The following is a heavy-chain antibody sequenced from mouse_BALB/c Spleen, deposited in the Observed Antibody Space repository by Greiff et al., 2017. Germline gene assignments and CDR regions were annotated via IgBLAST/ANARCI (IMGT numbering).Heavy chain of an antibody. CDR1: GFTFSSYA. V-gene: IGHV5-6-5*01. D-gene: IGHD1-2*01. J-gene: IGHJ4*01. CDR2: ISSGGST. CDR3: ARIHYYGYDAMDY. Sequence: EVMLVESGGGLVKPGGSLKLSCAASGFTFSSYAMSWVRQTPEKRLEWVASISSGGSTYYPDSVKGRFTISRDNARNILYLQMSSLRSEDTAMYYCARIHYYGYDAMDYWGQGTSVTVSS.